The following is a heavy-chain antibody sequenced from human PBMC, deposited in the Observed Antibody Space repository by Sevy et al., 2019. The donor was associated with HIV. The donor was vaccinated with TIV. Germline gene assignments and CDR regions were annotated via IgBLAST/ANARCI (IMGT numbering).Heavy chain of an antibody. D-gene: IGHD3-10*01. CDR1: VDSVSSNSAA. Sequence: SQTLSLPYVISVDSVSSNSAAWNWIRQSPSRGVEWLGRTYYRSQWYYDYAVSVKSRITINPDTSKNQFSLQLNCVSPEDTAMYYCARDLWCGELSSDGFDYWGQGILVTVSS. V-gene: IGHV6-1*01. CDR3: ARDLWCGELSSDGFDY. CDR2: TYYRSQWYY. J-gene: IGHJ4*02.